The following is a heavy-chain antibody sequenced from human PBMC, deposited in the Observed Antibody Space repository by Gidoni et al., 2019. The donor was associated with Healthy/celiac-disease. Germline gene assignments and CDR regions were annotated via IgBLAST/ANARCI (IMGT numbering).Heavy chain of an antibody. CDR1: GFSLRHARMG. Sequence: QVSLKESGPVLVKHTETPTLTCTVSGFSLRHARMGVRWIRQPPGKALEWLAHIFSNDEKSYSTSLKSRLTISKDTSKTQVVLTITNMDPVDTATYYCARSLAASSDYYYYYYMDVWGKGTTVTVSS. CDR2: IFSNDEK. V-gene: IGHV2-26*01. CDR3: ARSLAASSDYYYYYYMDV. J-gene: IGHJ6*03. D-gene: IGHD6-25*01.